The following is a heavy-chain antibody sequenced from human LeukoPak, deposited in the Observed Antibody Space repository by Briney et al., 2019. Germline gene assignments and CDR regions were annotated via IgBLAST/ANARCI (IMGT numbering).Heavy chain of an antibody. Sequence: SETLSLTCAVSGGSFSGFRWHWIRQPPGKGPEWIGEINHSGGTTYNPSLKSRVTISVDTSKIQFSLKLSSVTAADTAVYYCARVNTQGVPSPWGQGILVTVSS. CDR2: INHSGGT. J-gene: IGHJ5*02. CDR1: GGSFSGFR. D-gene: IGHD2-15*01. V-gene: IGHV4-34*01. CDR3: ARVNTQGVPSP.